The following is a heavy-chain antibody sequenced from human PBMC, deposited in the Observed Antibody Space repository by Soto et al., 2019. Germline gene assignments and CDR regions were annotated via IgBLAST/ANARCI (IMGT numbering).Heavy chain of an antibody. D-gene: IGHD4-17*01. J-gene: IGHJ4*02. CDR3: ARAVPGYGGYYFDY. CDR1: GFTFSRFD. V-gene: IGHV3-13*05. CDR2: ISTSGDP. Sequence: GGSLRLSCAASGFTFSRFDLHWVRQVTGKRLEWVSGISTSGDPYYAVSVKGRFTVSRDNAKNSIFLEMNSLRAGDTAVYFCARAVPGYGGYYFDYWGQGALVTVSS.